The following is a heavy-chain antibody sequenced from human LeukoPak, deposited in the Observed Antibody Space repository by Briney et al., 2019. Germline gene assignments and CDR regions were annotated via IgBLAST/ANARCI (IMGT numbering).Heavy chain of an antibody. Sequence: PRGSLRLSCAASGFTFNIYAMHWVPQAPGKGLESVSSISNTGRSTYYAKSVKGRFTISRDNSKNTVYLQMGSLRAEDMAVYYCARSGSDFWSAHYWGQGTLVTVSS. D-gene: IGHD3-3*01. J-gene: IGHJ4*02. CDR2: ISNTGRST. V-gene: IGHV3-64*01. CDR3: ARSGSDFWSAHY. CDR1: GFTFNIYA.